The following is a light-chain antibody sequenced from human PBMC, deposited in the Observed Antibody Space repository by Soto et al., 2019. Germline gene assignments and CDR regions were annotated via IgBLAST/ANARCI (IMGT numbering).Light chain of an antibody. Sequence: QSVLTQPPSVSGAPGQRVTISCTGTASSIAARYDVHWYQQIPGKAPKLLIYGNNNRPSGVPDRFSASKSGISASLAITGLQADDEADYYCQSYDNSLNEWVFGGGTKPTVL. V-gene: IGLV1-40*01. CDR1: ASSIAARYD. J-gene: IGLJ3*02. CDR3: QSYDNSLNEWV. CDR2: GNN.